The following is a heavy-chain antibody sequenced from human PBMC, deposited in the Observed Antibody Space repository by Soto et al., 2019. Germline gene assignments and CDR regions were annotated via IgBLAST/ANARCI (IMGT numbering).Heavy chain of an antibody. Sequence: ASVKVSCKASGYTFTSYDINWVRQATGQGLEWMGWMNPNSGNTGYSQKFQGRVTITRDTSASTAYMELSSLRSEDTAVYYCAMGMTPLILSIFDYWGQGTLVTGS. CDR3: AMGMTPLILSIFDY. V-gene: IGHV1-8*01. CDR1: GYTFTSYD. J-gene: IGHJ4*02. CDR2: MNPNSGNT. D-gene: IGHD3-3*01.